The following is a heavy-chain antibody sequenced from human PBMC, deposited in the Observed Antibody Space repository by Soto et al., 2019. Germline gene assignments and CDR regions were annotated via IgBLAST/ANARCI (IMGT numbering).Heavy chain of an antibody. CDR2: ILYDGSNK. Sequence: QVQLVESGGGVVQPGTSLRLSCAASGFTFSNYGMHWVRQTPGKGLEGVALILYDGSNKYYADSVKGRFTISRDNSKNTLYLQVSSLRAEDTAVYYCAKSRDAYNFYFYYGMDVWGQGTSVTVSS. V-gene: IGHV3-30*18. CDR3: AKSRDAYNFYFYYGMDV. J-gene: IGHJ6*02. CDR1: GFTFSNYG. D-gene: IGHD1-1*01.